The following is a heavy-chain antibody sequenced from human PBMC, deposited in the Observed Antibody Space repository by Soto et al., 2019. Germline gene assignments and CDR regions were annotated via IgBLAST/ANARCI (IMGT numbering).Heavy chain of an antibody. CDR2: INYSGST. Sequence: SETLSLTCAVYGGSFSGYYWSWIRQPPGKGLEWIGEINYSGSTNYNPSLKSRVTISVDTSKNQFSLKLSSVTAADTAVYYCARQVRATVVTRLDYWGQGTLVTSPQ. CDR3: ARQVRATVVTRLDY. CDR1: GGSFSGYY. V-gene: IGHV4-34*01. J-gene: IGHJ4*02. D-gene: IGHD4-17*01.